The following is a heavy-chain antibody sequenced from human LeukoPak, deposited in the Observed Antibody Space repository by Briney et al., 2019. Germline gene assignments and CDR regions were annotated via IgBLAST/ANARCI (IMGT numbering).Heavy chain of an antibody. CDR3: ARRAGAIPGYFDY. Sequence: PSETLSLTCTVSGGSISGSSYYWGGIRQPPGKGLEWIGSIYYSGSTYYNPSLKSGVTISVDTSKNQFSLKLSSVTAADTAVYYCARRAGAIPGYFDYWGQGTLVTVSS. V-gene: IGHV4-39*01. CDR1: GGSISGSSYY. D-gene: IGHD1-26*01. CDR2: IYYSGST. J-gene: IGHJ4*02.